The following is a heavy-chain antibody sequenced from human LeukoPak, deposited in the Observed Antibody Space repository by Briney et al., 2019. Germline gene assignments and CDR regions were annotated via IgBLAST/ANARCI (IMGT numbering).Heavy chain of an antibody. D-gene: IGHD1-14*01. CDR3: ARDNPRSYYYYMDV. V-gene: IGHV3-7*01. CDR1: GFTFSSYW. Sequence: GGSLRLSCAASGFTFSSYWMSWVRQAPGKGLEWVANIKKDGSEKYYVDSVKGRFTISRDNAKNSLYLQMNSLRAEDTAVYYCARDNPRSYYYYMDVWGKGTTVTVSS. J-gene: IGHJ6*03. CDR2: IKKDGSEK.